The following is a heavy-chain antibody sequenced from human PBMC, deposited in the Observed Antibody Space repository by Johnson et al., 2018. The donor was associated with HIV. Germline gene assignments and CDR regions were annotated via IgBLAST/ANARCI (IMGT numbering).Heavy chain of an antibody. CDR1: GFTFDDYG. CDR2: LNWNGGYA. V-gene: IGHV3-20*04. CDR3: VRGGMYRRDDAFDI. D-gene: IGHD1-14*01. Sequence: EVQLVESGGGVVRPGGSLRLSCAASGFTFDDYGMNWVRQAPGKGLEWVSGLNWNGGYAAYADSVKGRFTISRDNAKNSLYLHMNSLRADDTGLYYCVRGGMYRRDDAFDIWGQGTMVTVSS. J-gene: IGHJ3*02.